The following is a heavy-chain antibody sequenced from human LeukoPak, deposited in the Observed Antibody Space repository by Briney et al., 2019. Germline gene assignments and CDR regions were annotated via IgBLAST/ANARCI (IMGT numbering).Heavy chain of an antibody. D-gene: IGHD1-14*01. CDR3: ARSNQADDY. J-gene: IGHJ4*02. Sequence: GGSLRLSCAASGFTFSSYWMHWVRQVPGKGLVWVARINPCGSSITYADSVKGRFTIPSDNAKNTLYPQMDSLRAEDTGVYYCARSNQADDYWGQGTLVTVSS. CDR2: INPCGSSI. CDR1: GFTFSSYW. V-gene: IGHV3-74*01.